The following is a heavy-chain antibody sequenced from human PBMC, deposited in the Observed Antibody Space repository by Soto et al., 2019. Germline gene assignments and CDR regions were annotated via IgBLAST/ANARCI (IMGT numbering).Heavy chain of an antibody. CDR3: AKDSRGFWSGYHAGWFDP. CDR1: GFTFDDYA. D-gene: IGHD3-3*01. CDR2: ISWNSGSI. J-gene: IGHJ5*02. Sequence: EVQLVESGGGLVQPGRSLRLSCAASGFTFDDYAMHWVRQAPGEGLEWVSGISWNSGSIGYADSVKGRFTISRDNAKNSLYLQMNSLRAEDTALYYCAKDSRGFWSGYHAGWFDPWGQGTLVTVSS. V-gene: IGHV3-9*01.